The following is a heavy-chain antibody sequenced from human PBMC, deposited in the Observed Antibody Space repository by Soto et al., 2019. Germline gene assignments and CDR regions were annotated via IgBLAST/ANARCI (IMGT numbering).Heavy chain of an antibody. D-gene: IGHD1-1*01. CDR1: GGSISSYY. V-gene: IGHV4-59*01. CDR3: ASRSRNLYYGMDV. CDR2: IYYSGST. J-gene: IGHJ6*02. Sequence: PSETLSRTCTVSGGSISSYYWSWIRQPPGKGLEWIGYIYYSGSTNYNPSLKSRVTISVDTSKNQSSLKLSSVTAADTAVYYCASRSRNLYYGMDVWGQGTTVTVSS.